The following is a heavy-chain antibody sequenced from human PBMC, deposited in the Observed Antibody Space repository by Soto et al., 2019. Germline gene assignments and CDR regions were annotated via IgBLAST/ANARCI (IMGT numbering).Heavy chain of an antibody. CDR3: ARDMYYYDSSGYYSAPSDAFDI. Sequence: ASVKVSCKASGYTFTSYYMHWVRQAPGQGLEWMGIINPSGGSTSYAQKFQGRVTMTRDTSTSTVYMELSSLRSEDTAVYYCARDMYYYDSSGYYSAPSDAFDIWGQGTMVTVSS. CDR1: GYTFTSYY. D-gene: IGHD3-22*01. V-gene: IGHV1-46*03. J-gene: IGHJ3*02. CDR2: INPSGGST.